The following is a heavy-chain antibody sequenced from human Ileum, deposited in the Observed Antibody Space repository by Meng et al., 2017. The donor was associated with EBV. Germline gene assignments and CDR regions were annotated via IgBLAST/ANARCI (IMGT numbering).Heavy chain of an antibody. CDR3: VSPFDYEDFVRFYFFDY. CDR2: IYEAGST. V-gene: IGHV4-39*01. Sequence: GPRRMRPAAHQPPPCPLSRAPISNPTYCSALLRQPPGKGLEWMGSIYEAGSTYYNPSLKSRVTISADKSKNQFTLKLTPVTAADTAVYYCVSPFDYEDFVRFYFFDYWGQGTLVTVSS. J-gene: IGHJ4*02. CDR1: RAPISNPTYC. D-gene: IGHD4-17*01.